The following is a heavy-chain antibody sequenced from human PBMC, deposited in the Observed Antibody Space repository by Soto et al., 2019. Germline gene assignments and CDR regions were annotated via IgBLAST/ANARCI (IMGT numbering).Heavy chain of an antibody. V-gene: IGHV4-61*08. D-gene: IGHD2-21*02. Sequence: QVHLQESGPGLVKPSETLSLTCTVSGASVSNGGYHWSWIRQPPGEGLEWIGNVEYSGCTKCNPSLKSRVTMSADTSNNQLSLRLSSLTAAYTAVYYCAVFLGGAGGDGYWGQGTLVTVSS. CDR3: AVFLGGAGGDGY. J-gene: IGHJ4*02. CDR1: GASVSNGGYH. CDR2: VEYSGCT.